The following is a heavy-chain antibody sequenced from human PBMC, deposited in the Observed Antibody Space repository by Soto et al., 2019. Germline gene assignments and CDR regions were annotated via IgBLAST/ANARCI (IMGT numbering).Heavy chain of an antibody. V-gene: IGHV4-39*01. D-gene: IGHD3-10*01. CDR2: IYYSGST. J-gene: IGHJ6*02. CDR1: GGSISSSSYY. Sequence: KSSETLSLTCTVSGGSISSSSYYWGWIRQPPGKGLEWIGSIYYSGSTYYNPSLKSRVTISVDTSKNQFSLKLSSVTAADTAVYYCASFYYGSGSYSLYYYYGMDVWGQGTTVTASS. CDR3: ASFYYGSGSYSLYYYYGMDV.